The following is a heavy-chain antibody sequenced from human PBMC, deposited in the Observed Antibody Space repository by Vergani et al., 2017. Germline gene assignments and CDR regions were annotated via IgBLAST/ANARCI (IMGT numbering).Heavy chain of an antibody. V-gene: IGHV5-51*01. CDR3: ARPDYDRSGYYPYYFDY. CDR1: GYSFTSYW. D-gene: IGHD3-22*01. CDR2: IHPGDSDT. J-gene: IGHJ4*02. Sequence: EVQLVQSGAEVKKPGESLKISCKGSGYSFTSYWIGWVRQMPGKGLEWMGVIHPGDSDTRYSPSFQGQVTIPADKSISAAYLQWSSLKASDSAMYDGARPDYDRSGYYPYYFDYWGQGTLVTVSS.